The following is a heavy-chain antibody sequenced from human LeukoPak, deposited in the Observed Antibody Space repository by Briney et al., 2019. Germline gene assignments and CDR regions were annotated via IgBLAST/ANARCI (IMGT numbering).Heavy chain of an antibody. D-gene: IGHD3-10*01. Sequence: GGSLRLSCAASGFTFSSYAMHCVRQAPGKGLEWVAVISYDGSNKYYADSVKGRFTISRDNSKNTLYLQMNSLRAEDTAVYYWARASDYYGSGTFRGYYFDYWGQGTLVTVSS. V-gene: IGHV3-30-3*01. CDR3: ARASDYYGSGTFRGYYFDY. J-gene: IGHJ4*02. CDR1: GFTFSSYA. CDR2: ISYDGSNK.